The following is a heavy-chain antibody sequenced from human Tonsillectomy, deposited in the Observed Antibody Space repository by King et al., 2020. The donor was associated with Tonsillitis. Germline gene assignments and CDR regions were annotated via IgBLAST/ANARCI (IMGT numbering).Heavy chain of an antibody. CDR1: GFTFSSYA. J-gene: IGHJ6*02. CDR3: AKTTRLEDYYYGMDV. D-gene: IGHD1-1*01. CDR2: ISGSGGST. Sequence: VQLVESGGGLVQPGGSLRLSCAASGFTFSSYAMSWVRQAPGKGLEWVSAISGSGGSTYYADPVKGRFTISRDNSKNTLYLQMTSLRAEATAVYYCAKTTRLEDYYYGMDVWGQGTTVTVSS. V-gene: IGHV3-23*04.